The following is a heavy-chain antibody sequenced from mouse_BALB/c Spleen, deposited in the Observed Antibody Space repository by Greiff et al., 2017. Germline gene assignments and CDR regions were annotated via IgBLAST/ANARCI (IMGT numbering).Heavy chain of an antibody. CDR2: IWGDGST. CDR3: ARENYRSFYAMDY. D-gene: IGHD2-14*01. Sequence: VQGVESGPGLVAPSQSLSITCTVSGFSLTGYGVNWVRQPPGKGLEWLGMIWGDGSTDYNSALKSRLSISKDNSKSQVFLKMNSLQTDDTARYYCARENYRSFYAMDYWGQGTSVTVSS. CDR1: GFSLTGYG. J-gene: IGHJ4*01. V-gene: IGHV2-6-7*01.